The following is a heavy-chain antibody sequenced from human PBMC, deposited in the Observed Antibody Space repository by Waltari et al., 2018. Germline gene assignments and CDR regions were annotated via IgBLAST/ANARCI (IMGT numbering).Heavy chain of an antibody. CDR2: ISNDGSNK. V-gene: IGHV3-30-3*01. D-gene: IGHD5-12*01. Sequence: QVQLVESGGGVVQPGRSLRLSCAASGFPFSSSAMHWVRQAPGKGLEWVAVISNDGSNKYYADSVKGRFTISRDNSKNTLYLQMNSLRAEDTAVYYCARGEMATISWGQGTLVTVSS. J-gene: IGHJ5*02. CDR1: GFPFSSSA. CDR3: ARGEMATIS.